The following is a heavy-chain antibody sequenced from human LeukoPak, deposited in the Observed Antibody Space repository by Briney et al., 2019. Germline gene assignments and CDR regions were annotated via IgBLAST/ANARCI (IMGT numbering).Heavy chain of an antibody. D-gene: IGHD6-13*01. Sequence: QYASENYYLYSLKGRFTISRENAKISLYLQMNSLRAEDTAIYYCARSAGSSGWYEGYYFDYWGQGTLVTVSS. V-gene: IGHV3-7*04. J-gene: IGHJ4*02. CDR2: QYASEN. CDR3: ARSAGSSGWYEGYYFDY.